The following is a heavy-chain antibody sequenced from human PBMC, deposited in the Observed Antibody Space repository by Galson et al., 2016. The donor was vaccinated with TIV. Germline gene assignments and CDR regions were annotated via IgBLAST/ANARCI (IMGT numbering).Heavy chain of an antibody. J-gene: IGHJ6*02. D-gene: IGHD2-2*01. Sequence: SGYSFLSYGMTWVRQAPGRGLEWLGWISAYNGDIKSARKFQGRATMTTDTSTNTAYMELRGLGSDDTAVYYCTTELYVSSISCSYYYGLDVWGHGTTVTVSS. CDR3: TTELYVSSISCSYYYGLDV. V-gene: IGHV1-18*04. CDR2: ISAYNGDI. CDR1: GYSFLSYG.